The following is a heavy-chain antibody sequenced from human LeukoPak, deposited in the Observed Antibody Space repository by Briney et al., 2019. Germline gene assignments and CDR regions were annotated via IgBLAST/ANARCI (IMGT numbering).Heavy chain of an antibody. J-gene: IGHJ3*02. V-gene: IGHV3-21*01. CDR1: GFTFSSYS. CDR2: ISKNSGYM. CDR3: ARSSRVDANDAFDI. Sequence: GGSLRLSCVASGFTFSSYSMNWVRQAPGKGLEWVSSISKNSGYMYYIDSVKGRFTISRDNAKNSMYLQMSSLRAEDTAIYYCARSSRVDANDAFDIWGQGTMVTVSS. D-gene: IGHD2-15*01.